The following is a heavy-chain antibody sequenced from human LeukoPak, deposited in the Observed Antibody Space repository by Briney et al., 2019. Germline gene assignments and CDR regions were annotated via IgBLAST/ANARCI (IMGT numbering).Heavy chain of an antibody. D-gene: IGHD6-19*01. CDR2: IKQDGSEK. CDR1: GFTFSSYW. CDR3: AREYSSGWYDRGYFDY. Sequence: GGSLRLSCAASGFTFSSYWMSWVRKAPGKGLEGVANIKQDGSEKYYVDSVKGRFTIARDNAKNSLYLQMNSLRAEDTAVYYCAREYSSGWYDRGYFDYWGQGTLVTVSS. J-gene: IGHJ4*02. V-gene: IGHV3-7*01.